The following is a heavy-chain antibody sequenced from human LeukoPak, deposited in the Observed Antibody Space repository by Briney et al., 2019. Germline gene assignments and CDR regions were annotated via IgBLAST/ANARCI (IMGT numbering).Heavy chain of an antibody. D-gene: IGHD2-15*01. CDR1: GYTFSNYG. V-gene: IGHV1-18*04. CDR2: TSYNGNT. CDR3: ARHSGSSWQALGY. Sequence: ASVKVSCKASGYTFSNYGISWVRQAPGLGLEWMGWTSYNGNTNYAQKFQDRVTMTTGTSTTTAYMELRSLESDDTAVYYCARHSGSSWQALGYWGQGTLVTVSS. J-gene: IGHJ4*02.